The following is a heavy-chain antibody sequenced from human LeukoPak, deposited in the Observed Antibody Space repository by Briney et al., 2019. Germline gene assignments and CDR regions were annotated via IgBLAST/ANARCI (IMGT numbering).Heavy chain of an antibody. CDR2: TRYDGSNK. Sequence: GGSLRLSCAASGFTFSNYAMYWVRQAPAKGLEWVSFTRYDGSNKYYADSVKGRFTISRDNSKNTLYLQINSLRVEDTAVYYCAKGADYIVAGYGLDYWGQGTLVTVSS. J-gene: IGHJ4*02. V-gene: IGHV3-30*02. CDR3: AKGADYIVAGYGLDY. D-gene: IGHD3-9*01. CDR1: GFTFSNYA.